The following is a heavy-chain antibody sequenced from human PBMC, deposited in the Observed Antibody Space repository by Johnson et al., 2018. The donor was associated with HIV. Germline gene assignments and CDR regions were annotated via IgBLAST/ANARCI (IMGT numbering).Heavy chain of an antibody. J-gene: IGHJ3*02. CDR1: GFTFSSYG. V-gene: IGHV3-30*18. CDR2: ISYDGSNK. D-gene: IGHD7-27*01. CDR3: AKGTDPLGAVDI. Sequence: QVQLVESGGGVVQPGGSLRLSCAASGFTFSSYGMHWVRQAPGKGLEWVAVISYDGSNKYYADSVKGWFTISRDNSRNTLYLQMNSLRAEDTAVYYCAKGTDPLGAVDIWGQGTMVTVSS.